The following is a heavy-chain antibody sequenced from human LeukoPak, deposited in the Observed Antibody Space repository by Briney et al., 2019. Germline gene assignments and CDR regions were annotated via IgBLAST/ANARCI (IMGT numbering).Heavy chain of an antibody. J-gene: IGHJ3*02. D-gene: IGHD2-15*01. CDR3: ARHMLGGSEDAFDI. Sequence: SETLSLTCTVSGGSISSYYWSWIRQPPGEGLEWIGYIYYSGSTNYNPSLKSRVTISVDTSKNQFSLKLSSVTAADTVVYYCARHMLGGSEDAFDIWGQGTMVTVSS. V-gene: IGHV4-59*08. CDR1: GGSISSYY. CDR2: IYYSGST.